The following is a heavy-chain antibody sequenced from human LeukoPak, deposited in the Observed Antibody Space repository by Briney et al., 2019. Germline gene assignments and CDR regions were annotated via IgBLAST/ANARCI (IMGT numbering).Heavy chain of an antibody. CDR2: IYYSGST. CDR3: AREAPSSWFDP. V-gene: IGHV4-39*07. CDR1: GGSISSSSYY. Sequence: PSETLSLTCTVSGGSISSSSYYWGWIRQPPGKGLEWIGSIYYSGSTYYNPSLKSRVTISVDTSKNQFSLKLSSVTAADTAVYYCAREAPSSWFDPWGQGTLVTVSS. J-gene: IGHJ5*02.